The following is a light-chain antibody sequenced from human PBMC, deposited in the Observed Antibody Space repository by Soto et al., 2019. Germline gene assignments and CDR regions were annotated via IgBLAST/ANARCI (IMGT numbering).Light chain of an antibody. CDR3: QQYCSSPRIT. CDR1: QSVSSSY. CDR2: GAS. J-gene: IGKJ4*01. V-gene: IGKV3-20*01. Sequence: EIVLTQSPGTLSLSPGERATLSCRASQSVSSSYFAWYQKPPGQAPSLLIYGASSRATGIPDRFSGSGSGSDFTLSIRSLEHVAVEAYYCQQYCSSPRITFGGGTKVEIK.